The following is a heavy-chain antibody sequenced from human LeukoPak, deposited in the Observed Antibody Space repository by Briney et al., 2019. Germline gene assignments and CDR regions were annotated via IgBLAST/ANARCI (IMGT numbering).Heavy chain of an antibody. CDR2: IASDGSST. J-gene: IGHJ4*02. CDR3: TSARYGGNSDY. CDR1: GFTFSSNW. Sequence: GGSLRPSCADSGFTFSSNWMHWVRQAPGKGLVWVSRIASDGSSTDYADSVRGRFTISRDNAKNTLYLQMNSLRAEDTAVYYCTSARYGGNSDYWGQGTLVTVSS. V-gene: IGHV3-74*01. D-gene: IGHD4-23*01.